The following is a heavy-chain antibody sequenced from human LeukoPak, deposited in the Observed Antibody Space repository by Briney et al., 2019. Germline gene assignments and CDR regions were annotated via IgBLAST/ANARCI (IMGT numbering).Heavy chain of an antibody. D-gene: IGHD3-16*02. CDR1: GFSFSSYN. V-gene: IGHV3-21*01. CDR2: ITSSSTYT. CDR3: ARDRSLRYYSYMDV. Sequence: GGSLRLSCAASGFSFSSYNMNWVRQTPGKGLEWVSSITSSSTYTFYADSVKGRFTISRDNSKNTLYLQMNSLRAEDTAVYYCARDRSLRYYSYMDVWGKGTTVTISS. J-gene: IGHJ6*03.